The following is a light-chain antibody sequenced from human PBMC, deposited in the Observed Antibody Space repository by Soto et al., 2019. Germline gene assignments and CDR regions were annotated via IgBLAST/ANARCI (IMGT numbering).Light chain of an antibody. CDR3: QQYNAWPIT. CDR1: QSVSSN. V-gene: IGKV3-15*01. J-gene: IGKJ5*01. CDR2: GAS. Sequence: EIVMTQSPATLSVSPGERATLSCRASQSVSSNLAWYQQKPGQAPRLLIYGASTRATGIPARFSGSGSGTDFTLTITSLQSEDFAIYYCQQYNAWPITFGQGTRLE.